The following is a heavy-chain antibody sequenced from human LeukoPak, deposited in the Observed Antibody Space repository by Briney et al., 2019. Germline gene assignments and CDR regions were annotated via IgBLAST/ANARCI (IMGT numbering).Heavy chain of an antibody. CDR1: GFTFSSYA. D-gene: IGHD6-13*01. J-gene: IGHJ1*01. CDR2: ISGSGGST. CDR3: AYLVGQRSSWYGEYFQH. Sequence: GGSLRLSCAASGFTFSSYAMSWVRQAPGKGLEWVSAISGSGGSTYYADSVKGRFTISRDNSMNTLYLQMNSLRAEDTAVYYCAYLVGQRSSWYGEYFQHWGQGTLVTVSS. V-gene: IGHV3-23*01.